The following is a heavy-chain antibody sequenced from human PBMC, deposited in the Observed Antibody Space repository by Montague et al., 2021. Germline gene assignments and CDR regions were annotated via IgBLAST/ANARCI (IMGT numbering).Heavy chain of an antibody. D-gene: IGHD3-10*01. Sequence: SETLSLTCTVSSGSIFHAHWSWVRQPPGKGLEWLGSMFYGGATSNNPSLKSRVTMSIDTSTNQFSLKLSFVTAADTAVYYCAKQDYVVSGTSYQGFDPWGQGILVTVSS. J-gene: IGHJ5*02. CDR2: MFYGGAT. CDR3: AKQDYVVSGTSYQGFDP. V-gene: IGHV4-59*08. CDR1: SGSIFHAH.